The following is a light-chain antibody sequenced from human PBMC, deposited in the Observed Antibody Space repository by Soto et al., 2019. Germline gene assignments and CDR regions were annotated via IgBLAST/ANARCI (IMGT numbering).Light chain of an antibody. Sequence: EIVMTQSPATLSVSPGERATLSCRASQSVSSNLAWYQQKPGQAPRLLIYGASTRSTGIPASFSGSGSGTELPLTISSLQSEDFAVYYCQQYNNWPPITFGPGTKVDIK. CDR1: QSVSSN. CDR2: GAS. J-gene: IGKJ3*01. CDR3: QQYNNWPPIT. V-gene: IGKV3-15*01.